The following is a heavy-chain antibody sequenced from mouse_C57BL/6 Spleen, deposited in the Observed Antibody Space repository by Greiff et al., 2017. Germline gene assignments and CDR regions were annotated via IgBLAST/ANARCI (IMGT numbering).Heavy chain of an antibody. CDR3: ARYYGKRWAMDD. V-gene: IGHV1-26*01. CDR2: INPNNGGT. Sequence: VKLQQSGPELVKPGASVKISCKASGYTFTDYYMNWVKQSHGKSLEWIGDINPNNGGTSYNQKFKGKATLTVDKSSSTAYMELRSLTSEVSAVYYCARYYGKRWAMDDWGQGTSVTVAS. CDR1: GYTFTDYY. D-gene: IGHD2-1*01. J-gene: IGHJ4*01.